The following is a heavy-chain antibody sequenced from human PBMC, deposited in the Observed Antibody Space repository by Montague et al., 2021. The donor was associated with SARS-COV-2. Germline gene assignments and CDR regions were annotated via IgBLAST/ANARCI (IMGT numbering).Heavy chain of an antibody. J-gene: IGHJ6*02. V-gene: IGHV4-39*01. CDR3: ARRMNYDILTGGALKYYYGIDV. Sequence: SETLSLTCTVSGGSISSSSYYWGWIRQPPGKGLEWIGSIYYSGSTYYNPSLKSRVTISVDTSKNQFSLKLSSVTAADTAVYYCARRMNYDILTGGALKYYYGIDVWGQGTTVTVSS. D-gene: IGHD3-9*01. CDR2: IYYSGST. CDR1: GGSISSSSYY.